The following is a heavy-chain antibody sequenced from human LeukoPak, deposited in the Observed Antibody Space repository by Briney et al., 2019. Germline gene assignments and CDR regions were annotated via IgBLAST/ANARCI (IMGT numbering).Heavy chain of an antibody. CDR3: ARLIGLNYYGSGSPGNDY. CDR1: GGSFSGYY. Sequence: PSETLSLTCAVYGGSFSGYYWSWIRQPPGKGLEWIGEINHSGSTNYNPSLKSRVTISVDTSKNQFSLKLSSVTAADTAVYYCARLIGLNYYGSGSPGNDYWGQGTLVTVSS. D-gene: IGHD3-10*01. V-gene: IGHV4-34*01. J-gene: IGHJ4*02. CDR2: INHSGST.